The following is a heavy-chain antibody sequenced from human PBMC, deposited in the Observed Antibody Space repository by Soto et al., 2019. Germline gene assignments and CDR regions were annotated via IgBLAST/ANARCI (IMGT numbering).Heavy chain of an antibody. V-gene: IGHV1-24*01. CDR3: ATHRSGRFLEWLPEGSVGY. D-gene: IGHD3-3*01. CDR2: FDPEDGET. Sequence: QVQLVQSGAEVKKPGASVKVSCKVSGYTLTDLSMQWVRQAPGKGLEWMGGFDPEDGETIYAQKCQGRVTMTEDTATDTAYMELSSLRSEDTAVYYCATHRSGRFLEWLPEGSVGYWGQGTMVTVSS. CDR1: GYTLTDLS. J-gene: IGHJ4*02.